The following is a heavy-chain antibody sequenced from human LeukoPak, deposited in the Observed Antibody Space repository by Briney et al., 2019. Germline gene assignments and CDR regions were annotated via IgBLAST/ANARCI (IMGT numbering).Heavy chain of an antibody. D-gene: IGHD2-2*01. CDR1: GGSLSSYY. CDR2: IHYTGSA. Sequence: SETLSLTCTVSGGSLSSYYWSWIRQPPGKGLECIAYIHYTGSAGYNPSLKSRVTISVDTSKNQFSLKLRSVTAADTAVYYCARFDCFGASCHFDHWGQGTLVPVSS. V-gene: IGHV4-59*08. CDR3: ARFDCFGASCHFDH. J-gene: IGHJ4*02.